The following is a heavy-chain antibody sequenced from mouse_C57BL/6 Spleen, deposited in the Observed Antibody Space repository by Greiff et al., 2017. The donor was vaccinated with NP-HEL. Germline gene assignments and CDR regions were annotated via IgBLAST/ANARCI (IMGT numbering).Heavy chain of an antibody. CDR2: INPYNGGT. CDR1: GYTFTDYY. CDR3: ARGDTTVGNYFDY. D-gene: IGHD1-1*01. Sequence: VQLQQSGPVLVKPGASVKMSCKASGYTFTDYYMNWVKQSHGKSLEWIGVINPYNGGTSYNQKFKGKATLTVNKSSSTAYMELNSLTSEDSAVYDCARGDTTVGNYFDYWGQGTTLTVSS. V-gene: IGHV1-19*01. J-gene: IGHJ2*01.